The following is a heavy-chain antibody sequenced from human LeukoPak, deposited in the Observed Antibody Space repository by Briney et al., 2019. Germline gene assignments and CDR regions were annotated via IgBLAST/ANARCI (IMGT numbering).Heavy chain of an antibody. CDR1: GYSFTSYL. CDR2: IDPSDSYT. CDR3: ARCPTWLERRFPHPLDY. D-gene: IGHD1-1*01. V-gene: IGHV5-10-1*01. J-gene: IGHJ4*02. Sequence: GESLRTCCNGSGYSFTSYLLSLVRQMPGKGLEWMGRIDPSDSYTNYSPSFQGHVTISADKSISTAYLQWSSLKASDNAMYYCARCPTWLERRFPHPLDYWGQGTLVTVSS.